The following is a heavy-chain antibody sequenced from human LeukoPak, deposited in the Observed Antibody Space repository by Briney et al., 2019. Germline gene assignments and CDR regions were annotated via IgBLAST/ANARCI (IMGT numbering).Heavy chain of an antibody. J-gene: IGHJ6*02. CDR1: GGTFSSYA. D-gene: IGHD2-15*01. CDR2: IIPIFGTA. CDR3: ARALGYCSGGSCYLPGDYYYYGMDV. V-gene: IGHV1-69*13. Sequence: ASVKVSCKASGGTFSSYAISWVRQAPGQGLEWMGGIIPIFGTANYAQKFQGRVTITADESTSTAYMELSSLRSEDTAVYYCARALGYCSGGSCYLPGDYYYYGMDVWGQGTTVTVSS.